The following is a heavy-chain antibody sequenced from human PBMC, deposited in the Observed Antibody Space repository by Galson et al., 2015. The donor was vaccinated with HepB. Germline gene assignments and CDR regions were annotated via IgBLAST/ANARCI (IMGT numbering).Heavy chain of an antibody. CDR3: ARGKRKDYDFWSGYSS. D-gene: IGHD3-3*01. J-gene: IGHJ4*02. CDR2: INPNSGGT. CDR1: GYTFTGYY. Sequence: SVKVSCKASGYTFTGYYMHWVRQAPGQGLEWMGRINPNSGGTNYAQKFQGRVTMTRDTSISTAYMELSRLRSDDTAVYYCARGKRKDYDFWSGYSSWGQGTLVTVSS. V-gene: IGHV1-2*06.